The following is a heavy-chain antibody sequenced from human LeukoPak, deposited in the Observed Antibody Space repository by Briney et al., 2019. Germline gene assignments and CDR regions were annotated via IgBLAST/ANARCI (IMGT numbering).Heavy chain of an antibody. D-gene: IGHD2-15*01. CDR2: INGDGSTT. V-gene: IGHV3-74*01. CDR1: GFTFSTNW. CDR3: CAVVAALPR. Sequence: PGGSLRPSCAASGFTFSTNWMHWVRQAPGKGPVWVSRINGDGSTTTYADSVKGRFTISRDNAKNALYLQVNSLRAEDTAVYYCCAVVAALPRWGQGALVTVSS. J-gene: IGHJ4*02.